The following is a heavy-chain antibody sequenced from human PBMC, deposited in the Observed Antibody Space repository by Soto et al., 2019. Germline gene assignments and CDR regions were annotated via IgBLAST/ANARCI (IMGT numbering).Heavy chain of an antibody. CDR2: MSAIGGIT. D-gene: IGHD3-3*01. V-gene: IGHV3-23*01. CDR3: ANRGDFWYYYGMDV. Sequence: PGGSLRLSCAASGFTLSTDAMSWVRQAPGKGLEWVSGMSAIGGITYYADSVKGRFTISRDSSKNTLYLQMISLRVEDTAVYYWANRGDFWYYYGMDVWAEGPTVTVTS. J-gene: IGHJ6*02. CDR1: GFTLSTDA.